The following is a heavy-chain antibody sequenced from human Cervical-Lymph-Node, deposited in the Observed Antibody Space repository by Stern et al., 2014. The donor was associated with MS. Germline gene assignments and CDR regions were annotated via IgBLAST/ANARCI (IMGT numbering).Heavy chain of an antibody. CDR2: IKHDGSEN. Sequence: EVQLVESGGGLVQPGGSLRLSCAGSGVLFNRFWMSWVRQAPGKGQEWVGSIKHDGSENNFLDSVKGRFIISRDNTKKSVFLQMNSLRAEDTAVYYCARTMAAACLHNYYYYGLDVWGQGTTVTVSS. V-gene: IGHV3-7*01. J-gene: IGHJ6*02. CDR1: GVLFNRFW. CDR3: ARTMAAACLHNYYYYGLDV. D-gene: IGHD6-25*01.